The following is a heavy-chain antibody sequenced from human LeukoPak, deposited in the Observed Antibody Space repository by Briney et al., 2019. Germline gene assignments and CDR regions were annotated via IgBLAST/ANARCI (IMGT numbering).Heavy chain of an antibody. V-gene: IGHV3-11*04. CDR1: GFTFSDYY. D-gene: IGHD2-15*01. CDR2: ISLSGTTI. Sequence: GALRLSCAAPGFTFSDYYMIWIRQAPGKGLEWVSYISLSGTTIYYADSVKGRFTISRDNAKNSLYLQMNSLRAEDTAVYYCARCWANIGSYHYYCMDVWGKGTTVTVSS. J-gene: IGHJ6*03. CDR3: ARCWANIGSYHYYCMDV.